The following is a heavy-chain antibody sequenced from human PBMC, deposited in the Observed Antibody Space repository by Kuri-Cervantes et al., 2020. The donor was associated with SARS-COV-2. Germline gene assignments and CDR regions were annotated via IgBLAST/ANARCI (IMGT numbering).Heavy chain of an antibody. Sequence: GESLKISCSGSALTSGDCAVSWVRQAPGKGLEWVSNIGPSGTTKYYADSVKGRFTISRDNAKNSLYLQMSSLRAEDTAVYYCARDLRLGKSLDYWGQGTLVTVSS. J-gene: IGHJ4*02. CDR3: ARDLRLGKSLDY. D-gene: IGHD7-27*01. V-gene: IGHV3-11*04. CDR2: IGPSGTTK. CDR1: ALTSGDCA.